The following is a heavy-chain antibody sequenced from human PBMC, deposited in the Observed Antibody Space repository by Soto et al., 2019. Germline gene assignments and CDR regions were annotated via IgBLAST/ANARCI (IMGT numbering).Heavy chain of an antibody. CDR2: INHIGST. Sequence: SETLSLTCAVYGASFSDYFWSWIRQPPGKGPEWIGEINHIGSTNYNPSLESRVTLSVDTSKNHFSLRLTSVTAADTAVYYCARGRVGTTVWNWFGPWGQGTPVTVSA. D-gene: IGHD1-26*01. J-gene: IGHJ5*02. V-gene: IGHV4-34*01. CDR1: GASFSDYF. CDR3: ARGRVGTTVWNWFGP.